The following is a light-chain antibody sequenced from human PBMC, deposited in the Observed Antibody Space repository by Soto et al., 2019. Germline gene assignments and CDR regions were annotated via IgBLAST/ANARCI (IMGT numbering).Light chain of an antibody. CDR1: RSISNY. Sequence: DIQMTQSPSSLSASVGDRVTITCRASRSISNYLNWYQQKSGKVPRLLIYAASSLQPGVPSRFSGTGTGTAFPLTITRQQPEDSATYYCRQGYSVPRFGQGTRV. V-gene: IGKV1-39*01. J-gene: IGKJ1*01. CDR2: AAS. CDR3: RQGYSVPR.